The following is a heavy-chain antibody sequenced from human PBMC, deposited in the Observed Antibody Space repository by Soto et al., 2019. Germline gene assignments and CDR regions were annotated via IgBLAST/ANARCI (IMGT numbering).Heavy chain of an antibody. CDR1: GFTFSSHA. V-gene: IGHV3-23*01. CDR2: ISYSGTTT. Sequence: EVQLLESGGGLVQPEGSLRLSCAASGFTFSSHAMSWVRQAPGKGLEWVSAISYSGTTTYYAESVKVRFTISRDNSKNTLYLQMNSLRVEDTAIYYCAKRFTLFGEVKLSPDFDYWGQGTLVTVSS. J-gene: IGHJ4*02. CDR3: AKRFTLFGEVKLSPDFDY. D-gene: IGHD3-3*01.